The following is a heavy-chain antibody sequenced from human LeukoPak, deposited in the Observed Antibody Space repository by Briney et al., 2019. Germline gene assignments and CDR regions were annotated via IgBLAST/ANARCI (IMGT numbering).Heavy chain of an antibody. Sequence: SETLSLTCTVSGGSFSSGSYYWGWLRQPPGRGLEWVGYIYYSGSTNYNPSLKSRVTISVDTSENQFSLKLSSVTAADTAVYYCARVSTGYSYGSTSFDYWGQGTLVTVSS. CDR2: IYYSGST. D-gene: IGHD5-18*01. CDR3: ARVSTGYSYGSTSFDY. V-gene: IGHV4-61*01. J-gene: IGHJ4*02. CDR1: GGSFSSGSYY.